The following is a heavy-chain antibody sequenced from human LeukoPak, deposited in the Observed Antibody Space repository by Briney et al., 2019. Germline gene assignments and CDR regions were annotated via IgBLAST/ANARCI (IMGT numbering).Heavy chain of an antibody. J-gene: IGHJ6*02. V-gene: IGHV1-2*02. Sequence: GASVKVSCKSSGYTFTAYYMHWVRQAPGQGLEWMGWINPNSGGTSYAQKFQGRVTMTSDTPISTAYMELNRLRSDDTAVYYCARDGYCGGDCYSVSYGMDVWGQGTTVTVSS. CDR3: ARDGYCGGDCYSVSYGMDV. CDR2: INPNSGGT. CDR1: GYTFTAYY. D-gene: IGHD2-21*02.